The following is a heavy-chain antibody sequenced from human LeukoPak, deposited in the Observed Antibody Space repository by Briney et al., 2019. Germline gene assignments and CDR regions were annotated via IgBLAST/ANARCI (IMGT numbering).Heavy chain of an antibody. Sequence: PGGSLRLSCTASGFTFSSNGLHWVRQGPGKGLEWVAVIRYDGSYKYYADSVKGRFTISRENSNNPLYLQMNSLRAEDTAVYYCARDNGGYNWFDPWGQGRLV. V-gene: IGHV3-33*01. CDR1: GFTFSSNG. J-gene: IGHJ5*02. D-gene: IGHD2-8*01. CDR3: ARDNGGYNWFDP. CDR2: IRYDGSYK.